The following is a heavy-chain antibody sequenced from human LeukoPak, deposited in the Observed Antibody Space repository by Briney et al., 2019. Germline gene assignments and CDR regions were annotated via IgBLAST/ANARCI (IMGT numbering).Heavy chain of an antibody. D-gene: IGHD1/OR15-1a*01. CDR2: IWYDGSNK. J-gene: IGHJ5*02. CDR1: GFAFSSYE. CDR3: ARGATGPTGWFDP. Sequence: GGSLRLSCAASGFAFSSYEMNWVRQAPGKGLEWVAVIWYDGSNKYYADSVKGRFTISRDNSKNTLYLQMNSLRAEDTAVYYCARGATGPTGWFDPWGQGTLVTVSS. V-gene: IGHV3-33*08.